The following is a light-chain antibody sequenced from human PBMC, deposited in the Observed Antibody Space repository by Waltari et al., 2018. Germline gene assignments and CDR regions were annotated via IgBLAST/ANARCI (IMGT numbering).Light chain of an antibody. Sequence: QSALTQPASVSGSPGQSITIPCPGTSSAVGGSNYVSWYQQHPGKAPKLMIYDVSNRPSGVSNRFSGSKSGNTASLTISGLQAEDEADYYCSSYTSSSTLGVFGTGTKVTVL. CDR1: SSAVGGSNY. CDR3: SSYTSSSTLGV. J-gene: IGLJ1*01. CDR2: DVS. V-gene: IGLV2-14*01.